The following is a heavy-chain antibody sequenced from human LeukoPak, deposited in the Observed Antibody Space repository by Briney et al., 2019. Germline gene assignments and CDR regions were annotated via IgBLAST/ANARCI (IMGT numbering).Heavy chain of an antibody. V-gene: IGHV1-18*01. CDR3: AREGHMFWFGKLYAYMDV. J-gene: IGHJ6*03. Sequence: WASVKVSCKASNYTFTNYGITWVRQAPGHGLEWMGWISGSNGDTNYAQNLKDRVTMTTDTSTNTAYMGLKSLTSDDTAVYFCAREGHMFWFGKLYAYMDVWGKGTTVTISS. CDR1: NYTFTNYG. CDR2: ISGSNGDT. D-gene: IGHD2-8*01.